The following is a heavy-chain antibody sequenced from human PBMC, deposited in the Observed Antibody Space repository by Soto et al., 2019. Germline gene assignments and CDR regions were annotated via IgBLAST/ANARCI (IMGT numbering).Heavy chain of an antibody. J-gene: IGHJ4*02. D-gene: IGHD7-27*01. Sequence: EVQLVESGGGLVQPGGSLRLYCVGSGFMFDSFAMNWVRQAPGKGLEWVAYINGGSDSIYYAESVKGRFTISRDNARNSLSLQMNCLSVEDTAVYYCAKSGDSAVWGIDFWGQGTLVTVSS. CDR2: INGGSDSI. V-gene: IGHV3-48*01. CDR1: GFMFDSFA. CDR3: AKSGDSAVWGIDF.